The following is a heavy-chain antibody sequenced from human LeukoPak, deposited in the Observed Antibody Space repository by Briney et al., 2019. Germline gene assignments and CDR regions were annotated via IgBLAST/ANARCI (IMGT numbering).Heavy chain of an antibody. CDR1: GFSLTATGMR. V-gene: IGHV2-70*04. CDR3: ARLQGATIGAKWFDP. CDR2: IDRDDDK. J-gene: IGHJ5*02. D-gene: IGHD4/OR15-4a*01. Sequence: ESGPALVKPTQTLTLTCTFSGFSLTATGMRVSWIRQPPGKALEWLARIDRDDDKFYSTSLKTRLTISKDTSKNQVVLTMTNMDPVDTATYYRARLQGATIGAKWFDPWGQGTLVTVSS.